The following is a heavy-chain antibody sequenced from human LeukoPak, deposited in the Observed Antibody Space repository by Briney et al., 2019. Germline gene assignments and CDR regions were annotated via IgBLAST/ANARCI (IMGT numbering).Heavy chain of an antibody. J-gene: IGHJ4*02. Sequence: GESLKISCKGSGYSFTSYWIGWVRQMPGKGLEWMGIIYPGDSDTRYSPSFQGQVTISADKSISTAFLQWSSLKASDTAMYYCARSRWFGELSGYYFDDWGQGTLVTVSS. CDR1: GYSFTSYW. CDR2: IYPGDSDT. D-gene: IGHD3-10*01. CDR3: ARSRWFGELSGYYFDD. V-gene: IGHV5-51*01.